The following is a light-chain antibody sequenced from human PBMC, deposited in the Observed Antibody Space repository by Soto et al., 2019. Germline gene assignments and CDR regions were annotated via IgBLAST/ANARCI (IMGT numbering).Light chain of an antibody. CDR1: SSDVGSYNR. CDR3: SSYTSSSTFV. V-gene: IGLV2-18*02. CDR2: EVS. J-gene: IGLJ1*01. Sequence: QSALTQPPSVSGSPGQSVTISCTGTSSDVGSYNRVSWYQQPPGTAPKLMIYEVSNRPSVVPDRFSGSKSGNTASLTISGLQAEDEADYYCSSYTSSSTFVFGTGTKLTVL.